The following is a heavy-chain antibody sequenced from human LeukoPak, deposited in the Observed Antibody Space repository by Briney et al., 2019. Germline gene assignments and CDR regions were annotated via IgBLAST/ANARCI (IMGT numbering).Heavy chain of an antibody. D-gene: IGHD6-13*01. CDR3: AKHSSSYYKYYFDY. CDR2: ISGSGGST. J-gene: IGHJ4*02. V-gene: IGHV3-23*01. CDR1: GFTFSSYA. Sequence: GGSLRLSCAASGFTFSSYAVSWVRQAPGKGLEWVSGISGSGGSTYYADSVKGRFTISRDNSKNTLYLQMNSLRAEDTAVYYCAKHSSSYYKYYFDYWGQGTLVTVSS.